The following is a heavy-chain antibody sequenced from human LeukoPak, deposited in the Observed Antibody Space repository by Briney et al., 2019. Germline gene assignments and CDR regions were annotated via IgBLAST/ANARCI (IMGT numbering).Heavy chain of an antibody. V-gene: IGHV3-30*02. CDR1: GFTFSSYG. Sequence: GGSLRLSCAASGFTFSSYGMHWVRQAPGKGLEWVAFIRYDGSNKYYADSVKGRFTISRDNSKNTLYLQMNSLRAEDTAVYYCARTVGSSGWPSHFDYWGQGTLVTVSS. CDR3: ARTVGSSGWPSHFDY. J-gene: IGHJ4*02. D-gene: IGHD6-19*01. CDR2: IRYDGSNK.